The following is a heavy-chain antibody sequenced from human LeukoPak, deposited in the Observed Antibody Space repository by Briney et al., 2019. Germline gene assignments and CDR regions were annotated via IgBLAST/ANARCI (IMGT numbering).Heavy chain of an antibody. CDR3: AREAGYCSGTSCYFYFDC. CDR2: IKQGGGDK. D-gene: IGHD2-2*01. V-gene: IGHV3-7*01. J-gene: IGHJ4*02. Sequence: GGSLRLSCAASGFSFSSFWMSWVRQAPGKGLEWVANIKQGGGDKYYVDSVKGRFTISRDNAKNSLYLQMNSLRGEDTAVYYCAREAGYCSGTSCYFYFDCWGQGTLVTVSS. CDR1: GFSFSSFW.